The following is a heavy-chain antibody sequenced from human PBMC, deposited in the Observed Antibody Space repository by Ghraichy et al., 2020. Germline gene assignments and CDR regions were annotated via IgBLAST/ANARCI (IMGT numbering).Heavy chain of an antibody. J-gene: IGHJ6*03. CDR1: GGSISSYY. CDR2: IYYSGST. D-gene: IGHD2-2*01. CDR3: ARRQKDIVVVPAAMYLYYYYMDV. Sequence: SETLSLTCTVSGGSISSYYWSWIRQPPGKGLEWIGYIYYSGSTNYNPSLKSRVTISVDTSKNQFSLKLSSVTAADTAVDYCARRQKDIVVVPAAMYLYYYYMDVWGKGTTVTVSS. V-gene: IGHV4-59*08.